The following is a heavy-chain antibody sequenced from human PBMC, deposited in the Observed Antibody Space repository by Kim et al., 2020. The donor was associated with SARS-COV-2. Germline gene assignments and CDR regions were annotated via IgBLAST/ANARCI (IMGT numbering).Heavy chain of an antibody. J-gene: IGHJ5*02. Sequence: GGSLRLSCAASGFTFSSYGMHWVRQAPGKGLEWVAVISYDGSNKYYADSVKGRFTISRDNSKNTLYLQMNSLRAEDTAVYYCAKDRLLLWFGELFSWGQGTLVTVSS. D-gene: IGHD3-10*01. V-gene: IGHV3-30*18. CDR1: GFTFSSYG. CDR2: ISYDGSNK. CDR3: AKDRLLLWFGELFS.